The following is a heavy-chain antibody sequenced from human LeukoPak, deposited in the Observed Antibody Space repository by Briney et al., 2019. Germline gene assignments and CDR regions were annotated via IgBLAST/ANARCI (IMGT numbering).Heavy chain of an antibody. CDR3: ARDPDDYGDYEG. V-gene: IGHV4-59*12. CDR1: DDSINNNY. CDR2: IHYSGST. Sequence: PSETLSLTCTVSDDSINNNYWSWIRQPPGKELECIGYIHYSGSTNYNPSLKSRVTISIDTSKNQFSLKLNSVTAADTAVYYCARDPDDYGDYEGWGQGTLVTVSS. J-gene: IGHJ4*02. D-gene: IGHD4-17*01.